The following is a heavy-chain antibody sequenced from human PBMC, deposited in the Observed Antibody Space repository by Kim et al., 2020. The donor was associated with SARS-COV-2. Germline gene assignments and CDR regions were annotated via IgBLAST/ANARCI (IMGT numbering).Heavy chain of an antibody. D-gene: IGHD1-1*01. J-gene: IGHJ4*02. V-gene: IGHV3-21*01. Sequence: GWSLRLSCSVSGFTFSSYCMNWVRQAPGKGLEWVSSISWRSEYIYYADSVKGRFTISRDNAKNSLYLQMNSLRADDMAVYYCATAHGIGNYYFDYWGQGT. CDR1: GFTFSSYC. CDR3: ATAHGIGNYYFDY. CDR2: ISWRSEYI.